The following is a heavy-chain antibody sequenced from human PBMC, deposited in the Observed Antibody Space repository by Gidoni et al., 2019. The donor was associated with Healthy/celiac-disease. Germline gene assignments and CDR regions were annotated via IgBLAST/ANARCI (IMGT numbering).Heavy chain of an antibody. CDR3: ASGEGSGWYKDY. CDR1: GGSISSSSYY. V-gene: IGHV4-39*01. J-gene: IGHJ4*02. Sequence: QLQLQESGPGLVKPSETLSLTCTVSGGSISSSSYYWGGIRQPPGKGLEWIGSIYYSGSTYYNPSLKSRVTISVDTSKNQFSLKLSSVTAADTAVYYCASGEGSGWYKDYWGQGTLVTVSS. D-gene: IGHD6-19*01. CDR2: IYYSGST.